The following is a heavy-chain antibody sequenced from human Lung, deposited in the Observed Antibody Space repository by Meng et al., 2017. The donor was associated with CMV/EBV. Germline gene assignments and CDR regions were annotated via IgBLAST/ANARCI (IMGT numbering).Heavy chain of an antibody. J-gene: IGHJ6*02. CDR3: ARSQWAYDRSGYYGEDSMDV. V-gene: IGHV3-30-3*01. CDR1: GFTFSVYN. Sequence: GGSLRLXXAVSGFTFSVYNMQWVRQAPGKGLEWVAVISYDGSNKNYADSVKGRFTISRDNSKSTLFLQLNSLKVEDTGVYYCARSQWAYDRSGYYGEDSMDVWGQGTTVTVSS. D-gene: IGHD3-22*01. CDR2: ISYDGSNK.